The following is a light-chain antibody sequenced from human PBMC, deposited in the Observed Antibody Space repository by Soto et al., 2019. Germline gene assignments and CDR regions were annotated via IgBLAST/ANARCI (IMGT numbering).Light chain of an antibody. CDR1: QSVSSDY. CDR2: GAS. J-gene: IGKJ4*01. Sequence: VVFTHPPATLALSQWEGAALSGSASQSVSSDYLAWYQQKPGQAPRLLIYGASSRATGIPDRFSGSGSGTHFTLTISRLEPEDFAVYYCQQYGSSYRLTFGGGTKVDIK. V-gene: IGKV3-20*01. CDR3: QQYGSSYRLT.